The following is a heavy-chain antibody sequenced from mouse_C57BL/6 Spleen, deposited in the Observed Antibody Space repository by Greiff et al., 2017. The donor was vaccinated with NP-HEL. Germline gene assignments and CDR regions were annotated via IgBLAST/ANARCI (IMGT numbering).Heavy chain of an antibody. V-gene: IGHV3-6*01. CDR2: ISYDGSN. CDR1: GYSITSGYY. Sequence: EVKLQESGPGLVKPSQSLSLTCSVTGYSITSGYYWNWIRQFPGNKLEWMGYISYDGSNNYNPSLKNRISITRDTSKNQFFLKLNSVTTEDTATYYCARSDGYSGLAYWGQGTLVTVSA. J-gene: IGHJ3*01. CDR3: ARSDGYSGLAY. D-gene: IGHD2-3*01.